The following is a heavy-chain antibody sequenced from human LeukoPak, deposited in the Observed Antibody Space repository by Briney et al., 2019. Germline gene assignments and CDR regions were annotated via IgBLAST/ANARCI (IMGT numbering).Heavy chain of an antibody. Sequence: GGSLRLSCAASGINFITYALHWVRQAPGKGLEWVAVISDDGVNKYFAESVKGRFTISRDNSRKTLYLQMNSLRVEDTAIYYCARGSRSSSWGGGAFDIWGQGTAVTVSS. D-gene: IGHD6-6*01. CDR2: ISDDGVNK. J-gene: IGHJ3*02. V-gene: IGHV3-30-3*01. CDR1: GINFITYA. CDR3: ARGSRSSSWGGGAFDI.